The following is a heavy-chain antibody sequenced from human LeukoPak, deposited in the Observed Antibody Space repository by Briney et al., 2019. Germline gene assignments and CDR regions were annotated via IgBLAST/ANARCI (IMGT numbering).Heavy chain of an antibody. Sequence: SETLSLTCTVSGGSISSYYWSWLRQPPGKGLEWLGYIYYSGSTNYNPSLKSRVTISVDTSKNQFSLKLSSVTAADTAVYYCARTLSSWHSYYYYCGMDVWGQGTTVTVSS. CDR3: ARTLSSWHSYYYYCGMDV. V-gene: IGHV4-59*01. CDR2: IYYSGST. J-gene: IGHJ6*02. D-gene: IGHD6-13*01. CDR1: GGSISSYY.